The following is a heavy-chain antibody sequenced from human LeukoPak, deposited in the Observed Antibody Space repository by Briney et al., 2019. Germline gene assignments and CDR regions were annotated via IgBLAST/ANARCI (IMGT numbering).Heavy chain of an antibody. D-gene: IGHD5-12*01. V-gene: IGHV1-2*02. CDR1: GYTFTGCY. Sequence: PGASVKVSCKASGYTFTGCYMHWVRQAPGQGLEWMGWINPNSGGTNYAQKFQGRVTMTTDTSISTAYMELSRLRSDDTAVYYCAKDSTSDSGYDLRSYFYYMDVWGRGTTVTVSS. CDR2: INPNSGGT. CDR3: AKDSTSDSGYDLRSYFYYMDV. J-gene: IGHJ6*03.